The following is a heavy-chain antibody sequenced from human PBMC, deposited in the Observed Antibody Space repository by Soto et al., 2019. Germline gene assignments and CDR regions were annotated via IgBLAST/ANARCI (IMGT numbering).Heavy chain of an antibody. V-gene: IGHV3-23*01. CDR3: ANGGKSIAASWDD. Sequence: EVQLLESGGGLVQPGGSLRLSCAASGFTFSSYALIWVRQAPGKGLEWLSAISASGGSTYYAGSVKGRVTISRDNSNNTLYLQMNRLRDEDTAVYYCANGGKSIAASWDDWGQGTLFTVSS. D-gene: IGHD6-13*01. CDR2: ISASGGST. J-gene: IGHJ4*02. CDR1: GFTFSSYA.